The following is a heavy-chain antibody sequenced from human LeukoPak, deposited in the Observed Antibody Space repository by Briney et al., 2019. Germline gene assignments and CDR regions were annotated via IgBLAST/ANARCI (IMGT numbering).Heavy chain of an antibody. V-gene: IGHV3-30*18. J-gene: IGHJ4*02. D-gene: IGHD3-10*01. CDR2: ISYDGSNK. CDR1: GFTFSSYG. Sequence: GGSLRLSCAASGFTFSSYGMHWVRQAPGKGLEWVAVISYDGSNKYYADSVKGRFTISRDNSKNTLYLQMNSLRAEDTAVYYCAKVLDGSGSGDYWGQGTLVSVSS. CDR3: AKVLDGSGSGDY.